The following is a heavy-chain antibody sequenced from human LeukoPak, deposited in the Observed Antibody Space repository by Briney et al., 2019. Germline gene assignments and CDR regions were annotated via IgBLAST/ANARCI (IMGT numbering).Heavy chain of an antibody. V-gene: IGHV3-23*01. CDR1: GFTFSSYA. J-gene: IGHJ4*02. CDR3: AKDGDILTGSGIDY. D-gene: IGHD3-9*01. Sequence: GGSLRLSCAASGFTFSSYAMSWVRQAPGKGLEWVSAISGSGGSTYYADSVKGRFTISRDNSKNTLYLQMNSLRAEDTAVYYCAKDGDILTGSGIDYWGQGTLVTVSS. CDR2: ISGSGGST.